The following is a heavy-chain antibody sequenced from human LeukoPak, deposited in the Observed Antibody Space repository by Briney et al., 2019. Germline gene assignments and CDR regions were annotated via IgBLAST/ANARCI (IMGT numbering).Heavy chain of an antibody. CDR1: GGTFSSYA. CDR3: AVAAAGEESNWFDP. D-gene: IGHD6-13*01. J-gene: IGHJ5*02. Sequence: ASVKVSCKASGGTFSSYAISWVRQAPGQGLEWMGGIIPIFGTANYAQKFQGRVTITTDESTSTAYMELSSLRSEDTAVYYCAVAAAGEESNWFDPWGQGTLVTVSS. CDR2: IIPIFGTA. V-gene: IGHV1-69*05.